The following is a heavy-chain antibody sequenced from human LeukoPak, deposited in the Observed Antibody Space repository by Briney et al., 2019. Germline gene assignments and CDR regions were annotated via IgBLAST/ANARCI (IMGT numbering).Heavy chain of an antibody. CDR3: AKDPPAGSGNIDY. Sequence: QTGGSLRLSCTASGFTFSTYAMSWVRQAPGKGLEWVSVVTGSGSNAYYADSVKGRFTISRDNSKNTLYLQMNSLRAEDTAVYYCAKDPPAGSGNIDYWGQGTLVTVSS. J-gene: IGHJ4*02. V-gene: IGHV3-23*01. CDR2: VTGSGSNA. CDR1: GFTFSTYA. D-gene: IGHD6-19*01.